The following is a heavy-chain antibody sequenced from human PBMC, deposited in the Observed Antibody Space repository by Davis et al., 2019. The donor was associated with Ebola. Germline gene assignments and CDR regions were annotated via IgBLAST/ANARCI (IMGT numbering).Heavy chain of an antibody. D-gene: IGHD5-18*01. CDR1: GFTFSGSA. V-gene: IGHV3-73*01. J-gene: IGHJ4*02. Sequence: GESLKISCAASGFTFSGSAMHWVRQASGKGLGWVGRIRSKANSYATAYAASVKGRFTISRDDSKNTAYLQMNSLKTEDTAVYSCTGAPRGYSYGYGGDYWGQGTLVTVSS. CDR2: IRSKANSYAT. CDR3: TGAPRGYSYGYGGDY.